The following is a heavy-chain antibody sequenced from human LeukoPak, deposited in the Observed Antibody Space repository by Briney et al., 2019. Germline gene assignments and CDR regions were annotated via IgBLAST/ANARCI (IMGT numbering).Heavy chain of an antibody. J-gene: IGHJ4*02. CDR2: IGGSGDST. CDR3: AKDRTWEPAPSHFNY. CDR1: GFTFINYA. D-gene: IGHD1-26*01. Sequence: GGSLRLSCAASGFTFINYAMSWVRQAPGMGLEWVSGIGGSGDSTHYADSVKGRFTISRDNSKNTVYLHMNSLTDEDTAVYFCAKDRTWEPAPSHFNYWGRGTLVTVSS. V-gene: IGHV3-23*01.